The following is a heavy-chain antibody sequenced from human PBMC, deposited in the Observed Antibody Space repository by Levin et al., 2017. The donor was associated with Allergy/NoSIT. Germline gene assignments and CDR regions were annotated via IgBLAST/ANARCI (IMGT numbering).Heavy chain of an antibody. CDR3: AREGYSSSWGTNDAFDI. D-gene: IGHD6-13*01. CDR2: ISTSSSYM. J-gene: IGHJ3*02. Sequence: PGGSLRLSCAASDFTFSSYSMNWVRQAPGKGLEWVSSISTSSSYMSYADSVKGRFTISRDNAKNSLYLQMNSLRAEDTAVYYCAREGYSSSWGTNDAFDIWGQGTMVTVSS. V-gene: IGHV3-21*01. CDR1: DFTFSSYS.